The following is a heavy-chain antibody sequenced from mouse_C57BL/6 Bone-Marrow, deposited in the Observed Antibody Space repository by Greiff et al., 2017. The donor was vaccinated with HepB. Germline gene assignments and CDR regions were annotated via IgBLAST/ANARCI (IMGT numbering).Heavy chain of an antibody. CDR3: ARHWYYDGRGYAMDY. V-gene: IGHV5-12*01. J-gene: IGHJ4*01. CDR2: ISNGGGST. Sequence: EVQLVESGGGLVQPGGSLKLSCAASGFTFSDYYMYWVRQTPEKRLEWVAYISNGGGSTYYPDTVKGRFTISRDNAKNTLYLQMSRLKSEDTAMYYCARHWYYDGRGYAMDYWGQGTSVTVSS. CDR1: GFTFSDYY. D-gene: IGHD1-1*01.